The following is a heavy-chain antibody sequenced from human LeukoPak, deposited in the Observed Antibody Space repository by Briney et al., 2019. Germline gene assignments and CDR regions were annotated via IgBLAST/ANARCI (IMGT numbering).Heavy chain of an antibody. CDR3: ARVFYSYYGSGSTSTPFDP. J-gene: IGHJ5*02. D-gene: IGHD3-10*01. CDR1: GYTFNGYG. Sequence: ASVKVSCKASGYTFNGYGISWVRQAPGQGLEWMGWISAYNGNTNYAQKLQGRVTMTTDTSTSTAYMELRSLRSDDTAVYYCARVFYSYYGSGSTSTPFDPWGQGTLVTVSS. CDR2: ISAYNGNT. V-gene: IGHV1-18*01.